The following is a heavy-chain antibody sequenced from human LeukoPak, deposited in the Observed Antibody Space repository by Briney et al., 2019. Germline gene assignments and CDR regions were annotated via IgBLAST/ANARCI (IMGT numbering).Heavy chain of an antibody. J-gene: IGHJ4*02. V-gene: IGHV3-49*03. CDR1: GFAFDDFA. CDR3: SRNGLVDFDY. CDR2: IRRRAYGGAA. Sequence: GQSLRLSCTTSGFAFDDFAMSWLRQPAGKGLEWVGFIRRRAYGGAAEYAASVKGRFIISRDDSKGIAYLQMNSLKTEDTAVYYCSRNGLVDFDYWGQGSRVIVSP.